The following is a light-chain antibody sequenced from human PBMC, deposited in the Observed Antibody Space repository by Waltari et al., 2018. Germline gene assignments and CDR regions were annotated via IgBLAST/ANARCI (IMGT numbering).Light chain of an antibody. CDR3: SSYTSSSLYV. J-gene: IGLJ1*01. CDR2: DVS. V-gene: IGLV2-14*03. Sequence: QSALTQPASVSGSPGQSITISCTGTSSDVGGVNYISWYQQHPGKAPKLMIYDVSNRPAGVSNRFSGSKSGNTASLTISGLQAEDEADYYCSSYTSSSLYVFGTGTKVTVL. CDR1: SSDVGGVNY.